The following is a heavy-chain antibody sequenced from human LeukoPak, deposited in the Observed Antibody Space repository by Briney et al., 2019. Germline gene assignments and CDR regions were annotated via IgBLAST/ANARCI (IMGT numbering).Heavy chain of an antibody. V-gene: IGHV1-8*03. CDR1: GYSFTSYD. Sequence: ASVKVSCKVSGYSFTSYDINWGRQATGQGLGRRGCMTPKSGDTGYSQKFQGGVFITRDTSINTAYMELSSLGSDDTAVYYCARDGRGSRSSWFDPWGQGTLVIVSS. D-gene: IGHD3-10*01. CDR2: MTPKSGDT. CDR3: ARDGRGSRSSWFDP. J-gene: IGHJ5*02.